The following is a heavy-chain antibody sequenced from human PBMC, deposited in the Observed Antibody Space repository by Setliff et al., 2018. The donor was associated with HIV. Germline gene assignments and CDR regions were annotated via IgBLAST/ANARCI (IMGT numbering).Heavy chain of an antibody. Sequence: NPSETLSLTCTVSGGSLTFGAYYWSWIRQHPGKGLEWIGYIYNSGNPYYHPSLESRGTISVDMSKNQFSLNLSSVTAADTAVYYCARSIAGTGFNYYYFMDVWGKGTTVTVSS. CDR2: IYNSGNP. CDR1: GGSLTFGAYY. J-gene: IGHJ6*03. D-gene: IGHD6-13*01. V-gene: IGHV4-31*03. CDR3: ARSIAGTGFNYYYFMDV.